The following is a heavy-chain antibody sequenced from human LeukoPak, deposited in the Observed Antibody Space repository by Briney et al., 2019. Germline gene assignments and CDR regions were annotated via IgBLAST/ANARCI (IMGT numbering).Heavy chain of an antibody. J-gene: IGHJ4*02. CDR1: GYTFTGYY. CDR2: INPNSGGT. Sequence: ASVKVSCKASGYTFTGYYMHWVRQAPGQGLEWMGCINPNSGGTNYAQKFQGRVTMTRDTSISTAYMELSRLRSDDTAVYYCARGPPGYSGYVIDYWGQGTLVTVSS. V-gene: IGHV1-2*02. D-gene: IGHD5-12*01. CDR3: ARGPPGYSGYVIDY.